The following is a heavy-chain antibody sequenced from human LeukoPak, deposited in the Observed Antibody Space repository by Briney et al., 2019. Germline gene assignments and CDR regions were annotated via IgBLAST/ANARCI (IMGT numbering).Heavy chain of an antibody. V-gene: IGHV3-21*01. Sequence: GGSLRLSCAASGFTFSSYSMNWERQAPGKGLEWVSSISSSSSYIYYADSVKGRFTISRDNAKNSLYLQMNSLRAEDTAVYYCARDGRYFDWYLDYWGQGTLVTVSS. D-gene: IGHD3-9*01. CDR1: GFTFSSYS. J-gene: IGHJ4*02. CDR3: ARDGRYFDWYLDY. CDR2: ISSSSSYI.